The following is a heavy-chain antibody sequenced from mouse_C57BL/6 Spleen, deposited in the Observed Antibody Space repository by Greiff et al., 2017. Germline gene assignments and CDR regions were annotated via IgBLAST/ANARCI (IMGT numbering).Heavy chain of an antibody. V-gene: IGHV5-4*01. D-gene: IGHD1-1*01. CDR2: ISDGGSYT. J-gene: IGHJ1*03. Sequence: EVQRVESGGGLVKPGGSLKLSCAASGFTFSSYAMSWVRQTPEKRLEWVATISDGGSYTYYPDNVKGRFTISRDNAKNNLYLQMSHLKSEDTAMYYCARDLGGSSSWYFDVWGTGTTVTVSS. CDR3: ARDLGGSSSWYFDV. CDR1: GFTFSSYA.